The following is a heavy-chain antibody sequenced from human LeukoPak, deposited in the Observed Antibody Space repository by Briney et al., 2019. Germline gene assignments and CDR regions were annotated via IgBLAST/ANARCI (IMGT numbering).Heavy chain of an antibody. CDR2: IYYSGST. CDR3: AREERQWFGDRAPDY. CDR1: GGSISSGDYY. V-gene: IGHV4-30-4*08. D-gene: IGHD3-10*01. J-gene: IGHJ4*02. Sequence: SSETLSLTCTVSGGSISSGDYYWSWIRQPPGKGLEWIGYIYYSGSTYYNPSLKSRVTISVDTSKNQFSLKLSSVTAADTAVYYCAREERQWFGDRAPDYWGQGTLVTVSS.